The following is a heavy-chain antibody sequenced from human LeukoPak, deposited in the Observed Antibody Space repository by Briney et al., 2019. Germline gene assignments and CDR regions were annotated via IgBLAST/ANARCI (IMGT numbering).Heavy chain of an antibody. CDR3: ARDGNSIYGDYGPLDY. CDR1: GYTFTSYG. Sequence: ASVKVSCKASGYTFTSYGISWVRQAPGQGLEWMGWISAYNGNTNYAQKLQGRVTMTTDTSTSTAYMELRSLRSDDTAVYYCARDGNSIYGDYGPLDYWGQGTLVTVSS. CDR2: ISAYNGNT. J-gene: IGHJ4*02. V-gene: IGHV1-18*01. D-gene: IGHD4-17*01.